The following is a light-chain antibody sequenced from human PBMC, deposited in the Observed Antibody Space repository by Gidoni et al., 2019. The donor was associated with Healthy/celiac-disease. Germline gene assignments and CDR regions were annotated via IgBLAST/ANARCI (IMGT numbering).Light chain of an antibody. CDR2: DAS. CDR1: QSVSSY. V-gene: IGKV3-11*01. J-gene: IGKJ3*01. CDR3: QQRSNWPLFT. Sequence: EIVLTQSQATLSLSPGERATLSCRASQSVSSYLAWYQQKPGQAPRLLSYDASNRATGIPARFSGSGSGTDFTLTISSLEPEDFAVYYCQQRSNWPLFTFGPGTKVEIK.